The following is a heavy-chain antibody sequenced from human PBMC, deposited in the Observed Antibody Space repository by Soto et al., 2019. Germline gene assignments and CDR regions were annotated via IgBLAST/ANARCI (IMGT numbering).Heavy chain of an antibody. V-gene: IGHV3-23*01. D-gene: IGHD2-2*01. Sequence: GGSLRLSCAASGFTFSSYAMSWVRQAPGKGLEWVSAISGSGGSTYYADSVKGRFTISRDNSKNTLYLQMNSLRAEDTAVYYCANDGWGCSSTSCFVLTMDYWGQGTLVTVSS. J-gene: IGHJ4*02. CDR1: GFTFSSYA. CDR2: ISGSGGST. CDR3: ANDGWGCSSTSCFVLTMDY.